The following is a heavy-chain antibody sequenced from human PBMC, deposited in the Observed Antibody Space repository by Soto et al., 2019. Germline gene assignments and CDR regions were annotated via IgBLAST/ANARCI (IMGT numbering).Heavy chain of an antibody. V-gene: IGHV1-18*01. J-gene: IGHJ3*02. D-gene: IGHD5-12*01. CDR1: GYTFTSYF. Sequence: ASVKXSCKASGYTFTSYFISWVRQAPGQGLEWMGWISAYNGNTKYSQKFQGRVTITRDTSASTAYVELSSLRSEDTAVYYCARDSGNDAFDIWGQGTMVTV. CDR2: ISAYNGNT. CDR3: ARDSGNDAFDI.